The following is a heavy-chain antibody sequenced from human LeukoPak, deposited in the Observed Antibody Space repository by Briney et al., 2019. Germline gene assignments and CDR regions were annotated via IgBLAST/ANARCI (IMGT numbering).Heavy chain of an antibody. Sequence: GSLRLSCAASGFTLSSYNMNWVRQTPGKGLEWIGSIYYSGSTYYNPSLKSRVTISVDTSKNQFSLKLSSVTAADTAVYYCARLGSYGEIDYWGQGTLVTVSS. D-gene: IGHD1-26*01. J-gene: IGHJ4*02. CDR1: GFTLSSYNMN. CDR3: ARLGSYGEIDY. V-gene: IGHV4-39*01. CDR2: IYYSGST.